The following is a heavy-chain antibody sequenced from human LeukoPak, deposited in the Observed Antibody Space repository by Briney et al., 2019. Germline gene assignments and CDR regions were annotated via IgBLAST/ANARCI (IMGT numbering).Heavy chain of an antibody. Sequence: GSLRLSCAASRFTFTNAWMNWVRQAPGKGLEWIGEINHSGSTNYNPSLKSRVTISVDTSKNQFSLKLSSVTAADTAVYYCAKGTRRRWLQFSGFDYWGQGTLVTVSS. V-gene: IGHV4-34*01. CDR1: RFTFTNAW. CDR2: INHSGST. CDR3: AKGTRRRWLQFSGFDY. D-gene: IGHD5-24*01. J-gene: IGHJ4*02.